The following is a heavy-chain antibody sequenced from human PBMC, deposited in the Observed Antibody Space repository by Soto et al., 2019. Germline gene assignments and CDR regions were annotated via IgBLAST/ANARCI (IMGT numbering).Heavy chain of an antibody. CDR3: AKDPRLDYYGMDV. J-gene: IGHJ6*02. CDR1: GFTFSSYG. V-gene: IGHV3-30*18. CDR2: ISYDGSNK. Sequence: QVQLVESGGGVVQPGRSLRLSCAASGFTFSSYGMHWVRQAPGKGLEWVAVISYDGSNKYYADSVKGRFTISRDNSKNTLYLQMNSLRAEDTAVYYCAKDPRLDYYGMDVWGQGTTVTVSS.